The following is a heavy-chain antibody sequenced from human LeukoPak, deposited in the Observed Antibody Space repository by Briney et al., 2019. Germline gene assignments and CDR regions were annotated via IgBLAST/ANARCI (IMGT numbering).Heavy chain of an antibody. V-gene: IGHV3-23*01. CDR3: AKVLGSYRQWLTLDY. Sequence: GGSLRLSCAASGFTFSSYGMSWVRQAPGKGLEWVSAISGSGGSTYYADSVKGRFTISRDNSKNTLYLQMNSLRAGDTAVYYCAKVLGSYRQWLTLDYWGQGTLVTVSS. J-gene: IGHJ4*02. D-gene: IGHD6-19*01. CDR1: GFTFSSYG. CDR2: ISGSGGST.